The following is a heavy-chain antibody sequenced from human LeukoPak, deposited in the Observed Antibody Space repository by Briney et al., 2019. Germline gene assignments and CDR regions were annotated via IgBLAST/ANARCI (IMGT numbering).Heavy chain of an antibody. J-gene: IGHJ3*02. CDR1: GYTFTSYG. D-gene: IGHD2-2*01. V-gene: IGHV1-18*01. CDR2: ISAYNGNT. CDR3: ARAGVVPAVPDAFDI. Sequence: ASVKVSCKASGYTFTSYGISWVRQAPGQGREWMGWISAYNGNTNYAQNLQGRVTMTTDKSTSTAYMELRSLRSDDTAVYYCARAGVVPAVPDAFDIWGQGTMVTVSS.